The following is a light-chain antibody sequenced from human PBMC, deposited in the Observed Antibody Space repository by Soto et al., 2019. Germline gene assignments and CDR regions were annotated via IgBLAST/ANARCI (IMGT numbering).Light chain of an antibody. CDR3: QQYLSIPRT. CDR2: WAS. V-gene: IGKV4-1*01. J-gene: IGKJ1*01. Sequence: DNVKTQSPDSLAVSLGWRATINFESSQSFCYSSDNKNYLAWYQHKPGQPPKLLIYWASTRESGVPDRFTGSGSGTDFTLTISSLQAEDVEVYYCQQYLSIPRTFGQGTKVDIK. CDR1: QSFCYSSDNKNY.